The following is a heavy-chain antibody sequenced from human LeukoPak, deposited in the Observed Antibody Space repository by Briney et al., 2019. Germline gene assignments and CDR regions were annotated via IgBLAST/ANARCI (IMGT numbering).Heavy chain of an antibody. J-gene: IGHJ4*02. V-gene: IGHV3-23*01. Sequence: PGGSLRLSCGASGFTFSSYAMSWVRQAPGKGLEWVSTLSGSGVNTYYADSVKGRFTISRDNSKNTLYLQMNSLRAEDTAVYYCAKDYFSGNWGQGTLVTVSS. CDR1: GFTFSSYA. CDR2: LSGSGVNT. D-gene: IGHD3-10*01. CDR3: AKDYFSGN.